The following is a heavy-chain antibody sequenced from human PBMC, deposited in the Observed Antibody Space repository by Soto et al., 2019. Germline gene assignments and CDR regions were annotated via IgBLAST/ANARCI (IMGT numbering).Heavy chain of an antibody. CDR1: GGSIRTYY. V-gene: IGHV4-59*01. CDR2: IYYSGST. Sequence: SETLSLTCTVSGGSIRTYYWRWIRQPPGKGLEWIGYIYYSGSTNYNPSLKSRVTISVDTSKNQFSLKLSSVTAADTAVYYCASQEYDSGSSYWGQGTLVTVS. J-gene: IGHJ1*01. D-gene: IGHD1-26*01. CDR3: ASQEYDSGSSY.